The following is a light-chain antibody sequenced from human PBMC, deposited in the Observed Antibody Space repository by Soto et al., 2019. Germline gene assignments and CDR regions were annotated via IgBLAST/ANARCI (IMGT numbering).Light chain of an antibody. V-gene: IGLV2-14*03. CDR1: RTDVGGYNY. J-gene: IGLJ1*01. CDR3: SSYTDDRSYV. Sequence: QSVLTEPASVSGSTGQSITISCTGTRTDVGGYNYVSWHQQHPGKAPKLIIYDSYVQPLGVFYRFFCCKSGNTASLTISGLQNEDEADYYCSSYTDDRSYVFGSGSKVTVL. CDR2: DSY.